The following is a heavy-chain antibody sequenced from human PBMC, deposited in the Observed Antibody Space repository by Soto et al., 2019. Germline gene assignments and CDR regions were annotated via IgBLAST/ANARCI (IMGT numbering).Heavy chain of an antibody. V-gene: IGHV3-23*01. D-gene: IGHD2-21*02. Sequence: KGLQWVSAIRNSGGFTYYADSVKGRFTSSRDNSKNTVYLHMNSLRAEDTALFFFAKDDCMPNGLSVFAFLLNRSSDL. CDR3: AKDDCMPNGLSVFAFLLNRSSDL. J-gene: IGHJ2*01. CDR2: IRNSGGFT.